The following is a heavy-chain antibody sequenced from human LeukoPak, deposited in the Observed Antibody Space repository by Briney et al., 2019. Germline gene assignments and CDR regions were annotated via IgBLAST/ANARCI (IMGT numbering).Heavy chain of an antibody. V-gene: IGHV3-30*04. D-gene: IGHD3-10*01. Sequence: QTGGSLRLSCAASGFTFSSYAMHWVRQAPGKGLEWVAVISYDGSNKYYADSVKGRFTISRDNSKNTLYLQMNSLRAEDTAVYYCARDLSGSGSYYIWFDGWGQGTLVTVA. CDR1: GFTFSSYA. CDR3: ARDLSGSGSYYIWFDG. J-gene: IGHJ5*02. CDR2: ISYDGSNK.